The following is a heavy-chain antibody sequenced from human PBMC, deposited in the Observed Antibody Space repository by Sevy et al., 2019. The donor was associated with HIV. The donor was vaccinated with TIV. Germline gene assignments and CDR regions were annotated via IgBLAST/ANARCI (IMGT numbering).Heavy chain of an antibody. D-gene: IGHD5-18*01. CDR1: GYGFTSYW. Sequence: GESLKISCKGSGYGFTSYWIGWVRQMPGKGLEWMGSIYPGDSDTRYSPSFQGQVTISADKSISTAYLQWSSLKASDNAMYYCARANHVDSAMGTSPHHPYFDYWGQGTLVTVSS. CDR2: IYPGDSDT. J-gene: IGHJ4*02. CDR3: ARANHVDSAMGTSPHHPYFDY. V-gene: IGHV5-51*01.